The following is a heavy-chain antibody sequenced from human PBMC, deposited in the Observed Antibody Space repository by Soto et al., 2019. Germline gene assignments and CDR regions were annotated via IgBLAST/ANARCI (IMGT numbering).Heavy chain of an antibody. CDR2: ISGSGGST. CDR1: GFTFSSYA. Sequence: GGSLRLSCAASGFTFSSYAMSWVRQAPGKGLEWVSAISGSGGSTYYADSVKGRFNISRDNSKNTLYLQMNSLRAEDTAVYYCAKLGCSVGYHGMDVWGQGTTVTVSS. V-gene: IGHV3-23*01. CDR3: AKLGCSVGYHGMDV. J-gene: IGHJ6*02. D-gene: IGHD3-10*02.